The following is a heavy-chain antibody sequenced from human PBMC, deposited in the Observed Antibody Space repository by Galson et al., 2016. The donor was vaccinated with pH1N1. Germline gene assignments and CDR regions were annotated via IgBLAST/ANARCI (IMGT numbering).Heavy chain of an antibody. J-gene: IGHJ4*02. CDR2: IYYGGRT. CDR3: ARHAWDYGDYVGGEYDS. V-gene: IGHV4-30-4*01. D-gene: IGHD4-17*01. Sequence: LEWIGYIYYGGRTFYNPSLNSRFTISVDTSKNQFSLKLSSVTAADTAVYYCARHAWDYGDYVGGEYDSWGQGTLVTVSP.